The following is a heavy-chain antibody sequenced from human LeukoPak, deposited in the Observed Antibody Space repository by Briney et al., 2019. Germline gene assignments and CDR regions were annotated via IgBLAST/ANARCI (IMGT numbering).Heavy chain of an antibody. J-gene: IGHJ3*02. CDR1: GYTFTGCY. V-gene: IGHV1-2*02. Sequence: GASVKVSCKASGYTFTGCYTHWVRQAPGQGLEWMGWINPNSGGTNYAQKFQGRVTMTRDTSISTAYMELSRLRSDDTAVYYCARADYGDFDFDIWGQGTMVTVSS. D-gene: IGHD4-17*01. CDR2: INPNSGGT. CDR3: ARADYGDFDFDI.